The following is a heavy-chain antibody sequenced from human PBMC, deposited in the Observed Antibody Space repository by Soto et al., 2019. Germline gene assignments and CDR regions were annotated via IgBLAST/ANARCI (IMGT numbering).Heavy chain of an antibody. D-gene: IGHD1-1*01. CDR3: ARRQLVTPYWEY. CDR2: IYPGDSDT. CDR1: GYSFTNYW. Sequence: PGEALKSSCKGSGYSFTNYWIGWVRQMPGKGLEWMGIIYPGDSDTRYSPSFQGQVTISADKSINTAYMQWSSLKASDTAMYYCARRQLVTPYWEYWGQGTLVTVSS. J-gene: IGHJ4*02. V-gene: IGHV5-51*01.